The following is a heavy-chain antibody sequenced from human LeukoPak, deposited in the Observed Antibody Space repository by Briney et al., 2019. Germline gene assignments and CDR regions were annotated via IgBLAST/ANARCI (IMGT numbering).Heavy chain of an antibody. Sequence: GGSLRLSCAASGFTFSSYWTHWVRQAPGKGLVWVSRINSDGSSTSYADSVKGRFTISRDNAKNTLYLQMNSLRAEDTAVHYCARDQGGILTGYYTEFDYWGQGTLVTVSS. D-gene: IGHD3-9*01. CDR3: ARDQGGILTGYYTEFDY. V-gene: IGHV3-74*01. CDR1: GFTFSSYW. CDR2: INSDGSST. J-gene: IGHJ4*02.